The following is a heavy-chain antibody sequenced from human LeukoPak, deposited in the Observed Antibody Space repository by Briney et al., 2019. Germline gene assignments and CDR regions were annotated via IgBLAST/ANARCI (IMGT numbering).Heavy chain of an antibody. J-gene: IGHJ4*02. CDR3: ARTDIVATILGDY. D-gene: IGHD5-12*01. Sequence: ASVKVSCKASGYTFTSYYMHWVRQAPGQGLEWMGIINPSGGSTSYAQKFQGRVTMTRDMSTSTVYMELRSLRSDDTAVYYCARTDIVATILGDYWGQGTLVTVSS. V-gene: IGHV1-46*01. CDR1: GYTFTSYY. CDR2: INPSGGST.